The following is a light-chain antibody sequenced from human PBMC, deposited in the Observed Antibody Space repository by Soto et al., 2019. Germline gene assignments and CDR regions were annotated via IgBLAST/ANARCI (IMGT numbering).Light chain of an antibody. CDR3: QQYSDGLT. Sequence: AVRLTQSPSSLSASIGDRVTITCRASPGVNNYLAWYRQSPGKAPQLLISGASTLQSGVPSRFSGSASGTDFTLTINYLRSEDFETYYCQQYSDGLTFGGGTKVEIK. V-gene: IGKV1-8*01. J-gene: IGKJ4*01. CDR1: PGVNNY. CDR2: GAS.